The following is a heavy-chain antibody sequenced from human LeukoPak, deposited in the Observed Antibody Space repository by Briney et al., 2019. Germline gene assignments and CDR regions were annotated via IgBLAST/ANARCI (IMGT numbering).Heavy chain of an antibody. CDR2: ISPGGGAT. D-gene: IGHD2-8*01. V-gene: IGHV3-23*01. Sequence: PGGSLRLSCAASGFTFNNYAMRWVRQAPGKGPEWVSSISPGGGATYYADSVKGRFIISRDNSKNTVSLQMNSLRVEDTAVYYCAKPYCTNSPCPFDPWGQGTLVTVSS. J-gene: IGHJ5*02. CDR3: AKPYCTNSPCPFDP. CDR1: GFTFNNYA.